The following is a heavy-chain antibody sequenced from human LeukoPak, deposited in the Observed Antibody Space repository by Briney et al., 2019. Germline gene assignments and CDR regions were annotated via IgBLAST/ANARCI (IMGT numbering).Heavy chain of an antibody. D-gene: IGHD2-15*01. J-gene: IGHJ4*02. Sequence: GGSLRLSCAASGFTFSSYAMNWVRQAPGKGLEWVSAISGSGGSTYYADSVKGRFTISRDNSKNTLYLQMDNLRAEDTAIYYCARQLGYCSAGTCYFDSWGQGTQVAVSS. CDR1: GFTFSSYA. CDR3: ARQLGYCSAGTCYFDS. CDR2: ISGSGGST. V-gene: IGHV3-23*01.